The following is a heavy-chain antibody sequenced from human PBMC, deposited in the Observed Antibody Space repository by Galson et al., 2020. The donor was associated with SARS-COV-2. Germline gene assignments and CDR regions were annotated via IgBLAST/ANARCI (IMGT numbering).Heavy chain of an antibody. D-gene: IGHD1-26*01. CDR1: GFTFSSYW. J-gene: IGHJ4*02. CDR2: INSNGSST. Sequence: GESLKISCAASGFTFSSYWMHWVRPTPGKGLVWVSRINSNGSSTSYADSVKDRFTISRDNAKNTLYLQMNSLRADDTAVYYCSATRSYWGQGTLVTVSS. V-gene: IGHV3-74*01. CDR3: SATRSY.